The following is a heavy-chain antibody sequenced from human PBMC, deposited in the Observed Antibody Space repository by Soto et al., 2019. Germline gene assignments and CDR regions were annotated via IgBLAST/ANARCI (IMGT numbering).Heavy chain of an antibody. V-gene: IGHV3-53*04. CDR2: IYSGGST. J-gene: IGHJ6*03. CDR1: GFTVTSNY. CDR3: ARILYSNSFYYYYMDV. D-gene: IGHD6-6*01. Sequence: EVQLVESGGTLVQPGGSLRLSCAASGFTVTSNYMSWVRQAPGKGLEWVSIIYSGGSTYYADYDKGRFNISRHNSRNTLYLQMNSLRTDDTAVYYCARILYSNSFYYYYMDVWGKGTTVTVSS.